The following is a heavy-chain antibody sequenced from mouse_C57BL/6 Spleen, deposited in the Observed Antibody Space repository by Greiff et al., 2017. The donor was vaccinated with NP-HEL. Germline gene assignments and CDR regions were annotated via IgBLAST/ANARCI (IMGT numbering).Heavy chain of an antibody. CDR2: IFPGSGST. CDR1: GYTFTDYY. D-gene: IGHD1-1*01. Sequence: QVQLQQSGPELVKPGASVKISCKASGYTFTDYYINWVKQRPGQGLEWIGWIFPGSGSTYYNEKFKGKATLTVDKSSSTAYMLLSSLTSEDSAVYFCARSGTTVVAHWYFDVWGTGTTVTVSS. V-gene: IGHV1-75*01. J-gene: IGHJ1*03. CDR3: ARSGTTVVAHWYFDV.